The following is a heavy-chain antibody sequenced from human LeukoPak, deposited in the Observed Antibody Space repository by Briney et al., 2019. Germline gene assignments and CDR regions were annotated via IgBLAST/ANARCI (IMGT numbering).Heavy chain of an antibody. CDR1: GGAFSGYY. V-gene: IGHV4-34*01. J-gene: IGHJ4*02. CDR3: ARGRGVVVPAALDPYYFDY. Sequence: KPSETLSLTCAGYGGAFSGYYWSWIRQPPGKGLEWIGEINHSGSTNYNPSLKSRVTISVDMSKNQFSLKLSSVTAADTAVYYCARGRGVVVPAALDPYYFDYWGQGTLVTVTS. CDR2: INHSGST. D-gene: IGHD2-2*01.